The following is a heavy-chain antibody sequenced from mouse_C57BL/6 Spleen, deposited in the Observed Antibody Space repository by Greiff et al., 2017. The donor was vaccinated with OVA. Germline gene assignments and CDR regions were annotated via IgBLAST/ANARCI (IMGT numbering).Heavy chain of an antibody. V-gene: IGHV1-15*01. J-gene: IGHJ2*01. D-gene: IGHD2-5*01. CDR1: GYTFTDYE. Sequence: QVQLQQSGAELVRPGASVTLSCKASGYTFTDYEMHWVKQTPVHGLEWIGAIDPETGGTAYNQKFKGKAILTADKSSSTAYMELRSLTSEDSAVYYCTRTYYSNYVYFDYWGQGTTLTVSS. CDR3: TRTYYSNYVYFDY. CDR2: IDPETGGT.